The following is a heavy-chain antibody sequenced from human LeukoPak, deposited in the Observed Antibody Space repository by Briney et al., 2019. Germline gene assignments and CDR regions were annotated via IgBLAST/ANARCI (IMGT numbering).Heavy chain of an antibody. V-gene: IGHV1-2*02. J-gene: IGHJ6*03. Sequence: GASVKVSCKASGYTFTGYYMHWVRQAPGQGLEWMGWINPNSGGTNYAQKFQGRVTMTRDTSISTAYMELSRLRSDDTAVYYCARATSDYDSWTPLDYYMDVWGKGTTVTVSS. D-gene: IGHD3-3*01. CDR2: INPNSGGT. CDR1: GYTFTGYY. CDR3: ARATSDYDSWTPLDYYMDV.